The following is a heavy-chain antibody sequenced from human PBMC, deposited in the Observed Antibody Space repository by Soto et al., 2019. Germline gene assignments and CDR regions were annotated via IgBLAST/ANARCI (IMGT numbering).Heavy chain of an antibody. CDR2: IDPSDSYT. V-gene: IGHV5-10-1*01. Sequence: PGESLKISCKGSGYNFTSYWISWVRQMPGKGLEWMGRIDPSDSYTNYSPSFQGHVTISADKSISTAYLQWSSLKASDTAMYYCASPNIAASTTKDAFDIWGQGTMVTVSS. J-gene: IGHJ3*02. CDR3: ASPNIAASTTKDAFDI. CDR1: GYNFTSYW. D-gene: IGHD6-6*01.